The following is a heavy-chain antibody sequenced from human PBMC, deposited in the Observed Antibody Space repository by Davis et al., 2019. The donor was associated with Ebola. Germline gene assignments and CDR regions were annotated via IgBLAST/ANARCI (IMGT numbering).Heavy chain of an antibody. Sequence: ASVKVSCKASGYTFTSYDINWVRQATGQGLEWMGWMNPNSGNTGYSQKFQGRVTITRDTSASTAYMELTSLRSEDTAVYYCARDNWNLSYFDYWGQGTLVTVSS. CDR3: ARDNWNLSYFDY. CDR2: MNPNSGNT. V-gene: IGHV1-8*01. J-gene: IGHJ4*02. CDR1: GYTFTSYD. D-gene: IGHD1-7*01.